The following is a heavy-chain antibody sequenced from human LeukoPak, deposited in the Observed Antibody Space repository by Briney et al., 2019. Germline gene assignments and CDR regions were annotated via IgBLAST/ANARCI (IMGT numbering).Heavy chain of an antibody. CDR2: ISGSGGST. CDR3: AKGPNVFRVHYFDY. CDR1: GFTFSSYA. V-gene: IGHV3-23*01. D-gene: IGHD3-10*01. J-gene: IGHJ4*02. Sequence: GGSLRLSCAASGFTFSSYAMSWVRQAPGKGLEWVSAISGSGGSTYYADSVKGRFTISRDNSKNTLYLQMNSLRAEDTAVHYCAKGPNVFRVHYFDYWGQGTLVTVSS.